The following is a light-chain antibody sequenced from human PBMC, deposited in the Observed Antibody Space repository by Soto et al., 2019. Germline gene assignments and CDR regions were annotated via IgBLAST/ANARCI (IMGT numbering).Light chain of an antibody. CDR1: QTIVTW. CDR3: QQYNSYPKT. CDR2: MAS. J-gene: IGKJ2*01. V-gene: IGKV1-5*03. Sequence: DVQMTQSPSTLSASIGDTVIITCRASQTIVTWLAWYQQKPGRPPKLLIYMASILESGVPSRFSGRRSGTEFTLTISGLQPDDLGTYYCQQYNSYPKTFGEGTKLDI.